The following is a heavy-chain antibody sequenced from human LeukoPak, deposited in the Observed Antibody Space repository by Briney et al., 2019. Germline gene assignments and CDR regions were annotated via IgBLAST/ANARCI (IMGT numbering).Heavy chain of an antibody. CDR2: ISSSSSYI. Sequence: GGSLRLSCAASGFTFAEYTMHWVRQAPGKGLEWVSSISSSSSYIYYADSVKGRFTISRDNAKNSLYLQMNSLRAEDTAVYYCARVESTDYYYYMDVWGKGTTVTVSS. J-gene: IGHJ6*03. CDR3: ARVESTDYYYYMDV. CDR1: GFTFAEYT. V-gene: IGHV3-21*01. D-gene: IGHD5/OR15-5a*01.